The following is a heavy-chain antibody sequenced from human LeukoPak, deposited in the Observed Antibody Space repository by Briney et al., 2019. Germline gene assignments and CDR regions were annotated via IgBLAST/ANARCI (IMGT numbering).Heavy chain of an antibody. CDR1: GFTFSTHW. J-gene: IGHJ2*01. CDR3: AKDQYSSSEWYFDL. D-gene: IGHD6-6*01. CDR2: INRDGSSI. Sequence: GGSLRLSCAASGFTFSTHWMHWVRQTPGKGLVWVSRINRDGSSISYADSVKGRFTISRDNAKNTLYLQMNSLRAEDTAVYYCAKDQYSSSEWYFDLWGRGTLVTVSS. V-gene: IGHV3-74*01.